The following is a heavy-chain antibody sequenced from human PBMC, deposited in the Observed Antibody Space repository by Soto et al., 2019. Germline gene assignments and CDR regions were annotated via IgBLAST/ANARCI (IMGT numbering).Heavy chain of an antibody. D-gene: IGHD2-15*01. CDR3: ARCRGYCSGMSCFCSFDP. CDR1: GDSIRNISYY. V-gene: IGHV4-39*02. Sequence: QLQLQESGPGLVKSSETLSLTCTLSGDSIRNISYYWGWIRQPPGKGLEWIGSIYYSGSTYYNPSLKSRVAMSLDTSKNDFSLNLSSVTAADTAVYYCARCRGYCSGMSCFCSFDPWGQGTLVSVSS. CDR2: IYYSGST. J-gene: IGHJ5*02.